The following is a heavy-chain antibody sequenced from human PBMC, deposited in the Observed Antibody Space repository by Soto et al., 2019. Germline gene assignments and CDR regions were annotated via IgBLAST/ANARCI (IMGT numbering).Heavy chain of an antibody. CDR2: IKRDGSER. CDR1: GFTFSNYW. D-gene: IGHD3-10*01. J-gene: IGHJ3*02. V-gene: IGHV3-7*05. CDR3: ARDVSPGSRSLYLAAFDI. Sequence: EVQLVESGGGLVQPGGSLRLSCAASGFTFSNYWMTWVRQAPGKGLEWVANIKRDGSERSYLDSVRGRFTVSRDNAKNSLYLQMDSLRAEDTALYYCARDVSPGSRSLYLAAFDIWGQGTMVTVSS.